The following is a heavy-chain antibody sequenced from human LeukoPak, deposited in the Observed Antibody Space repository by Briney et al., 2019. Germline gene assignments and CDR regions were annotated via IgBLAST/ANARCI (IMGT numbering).Heavy chain of an antibody. CDR3: AKAGGWFGELLQTSAHNWFDP. V-gene: IGHV3-23*01. Sequence: GGSLRLSCAASGFTFSNYAMSWVRQAPGKGLEWVSVISGSGGSTYYADSVKGRFTISRDNPKNTLYLQMNSLRAEDTAVYYCAKAGGWFGELLQTSAHNWFDPWGQGTLVTVSS. CDR2: ISGSGGST. D-gene: IGHD3-10*01. J-gene: IGHJ5*02. CDR1: GFTFSNYA.